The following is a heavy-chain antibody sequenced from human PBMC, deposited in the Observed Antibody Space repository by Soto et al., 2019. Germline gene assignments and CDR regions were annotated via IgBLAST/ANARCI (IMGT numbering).Heavy chain of an antibody. Sequence: SETLSLTCTVSGGSISDYYWSWIRQPPGKGLEWIGYIYYTGSTNYNPPLKSRVTISVDTSKNHFTLILSSVTAADTAVYYCARGRHWLDYWGPGFLVTVSS. CDR3: ARGRHWLDY. V-gene: IGHV4-59*01. D-gene: IGHD6-19*01. CDR2: IYYTGST. J-gene: IGHJ4*02. CDR1: GGSISDYY.